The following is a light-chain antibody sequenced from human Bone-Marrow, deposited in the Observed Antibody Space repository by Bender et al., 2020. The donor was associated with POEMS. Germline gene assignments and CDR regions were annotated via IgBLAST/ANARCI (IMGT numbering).Light chain of an antibody. CDR3: QVWDTSGDHPV. Sequence: SYVLTQPPSVSVAPGKAATVPCGGDNLEEKNVHWYQQKPGQAPVLVINDDDDRPSGIPERFSGSTSGNTATLTISRVEVGDEADYYCQVWDTSGDHPVFGRETKLTVL. CDR1: NLEEKN. J-gene: IGLJ3*02. V-gene: IGLV3-21*04. CDR2: DDD.